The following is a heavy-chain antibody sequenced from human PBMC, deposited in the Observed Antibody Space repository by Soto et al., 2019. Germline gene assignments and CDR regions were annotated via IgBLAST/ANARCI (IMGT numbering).Heavy chain of an antibody. J-gene: IGHJ5*02. D-gene: IGHD1-26*01. CDR3: ARVGRGVGATTVWSDP. CDR1: GGSINYSY. V-gene: IGHV4-59*12. CDR2: ISYTGSA. Sequence: PSETLSLTCTVSGGSINYSYWTWIRQPPGKGLEWIGYISYTGSANYNPSLKSRVTISVDTSKNQFSLKLSSVTAADTAVYYCARVGRGVGATTVWSDPWGQGTLGTVSS.